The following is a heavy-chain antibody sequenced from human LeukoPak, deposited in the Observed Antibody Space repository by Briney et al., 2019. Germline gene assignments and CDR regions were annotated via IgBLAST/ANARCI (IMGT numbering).Heavy chain of an antibody. V-gene: IGHV3-9*01. D-gene: IGHD3-10*01. Sequence: PGGSLRLSYAASGFTFDDYAMHWVRQAPGKGLEWVSGISWNSGSIGYADSVKGRFTISRDNAKNSLYLQMNSLRAEDTALYHCARLTPDLGFGKLLRYYAMDVWGQGTTVTVSS. CDR3: ARLTPDLGFGKLLRYYAMDV. CDR2: ISWNSGSI. CDR1: GFTFDDYA. J-gene: IGHJ6*02.